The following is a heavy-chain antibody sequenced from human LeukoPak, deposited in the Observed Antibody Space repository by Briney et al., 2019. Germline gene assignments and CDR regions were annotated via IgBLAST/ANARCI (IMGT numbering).Heavy chain of an antibody. CDR3: ARDLSTLNFDY. CDR2: ISSSSGHK. J-gene: IGHJ4*02. Sequence: GGSLRLSCGASGFTFSSYWMHWVRQAPGKGLEWVSSISSSSGHKFYADSVKGRFTISRDNAKNSLYLQMNSLRAEDTAVYYCARDLSTLNFDYWGQGTLVTVSS. CDR1: GFTFSSYW. V-gene: IGHV3-21*01.